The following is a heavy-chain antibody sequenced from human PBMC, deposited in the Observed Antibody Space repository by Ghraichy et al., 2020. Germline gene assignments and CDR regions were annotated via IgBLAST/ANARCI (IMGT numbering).Heavy chain of an antibody. V-gene: IGHV3-9*01. J-gene: IGHJ6*02. CDR1: GFKFEDYA. CDR2: ISWNSVTK. CDR3: AKEATPTLCYYYRLDV. Sequence: GGSLRLSCAGSGFKFEDYAMHWVRQVPGKGLEWVSGISWNSVTKVYADSVKGRFTISRDNAKNSLYLQLSSLTTEDSALYYCAKEATPTLCYYYRLDVWGRGTTVAVSS.